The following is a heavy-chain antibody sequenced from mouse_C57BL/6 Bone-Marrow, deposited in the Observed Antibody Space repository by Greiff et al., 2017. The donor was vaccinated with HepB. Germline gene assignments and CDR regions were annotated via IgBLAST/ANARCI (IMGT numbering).Heavy chain of an antibody. CDR3: ARRPYYGSSYLYWYFDV. CDR2: ISNGGGST. J-gene: IGHJ1*03. CDR1: GFTFSDYY. V-gene: IGHV5-12*01. Sequence: EVMLVESGGGLVQPGGSLKLSCAASGFTFSDYYMYWVRQTPEKRLEWVAYISNGGGSTYYPDTVKGRFTISRDNAKNTLYLQMSRLKSEDTAMYYCARRPYYGSSYLYWYFDVWGTGTTVTVSS. D-gene: IGHD1-1*01.